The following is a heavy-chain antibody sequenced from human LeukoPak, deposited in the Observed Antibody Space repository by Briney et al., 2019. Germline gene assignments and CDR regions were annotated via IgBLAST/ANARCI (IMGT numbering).Heavy chain of an antibody. CDR2: INHSGST. V-gene: IGHV4-34*01. J-gene: IGHJ4*02. CDR3: ARGGQQQRSLPFDY. D-gene: IGHD6-13*01. CDR1: GGSISSYY. Sequence: SETLSLTCTVSGGSISSYYWSWIRQPPGKGLEWIGEINHSGSTNYNPSLKSRLTISVDTSKNQFSLELSSVTAADTAVYYCARGGQQQRSLPFDYWGQGNLVTASS.